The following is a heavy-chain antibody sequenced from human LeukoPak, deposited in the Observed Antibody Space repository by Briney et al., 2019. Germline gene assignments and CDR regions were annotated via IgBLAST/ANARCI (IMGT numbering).Heavy chain of an antibody. V-gene: IGHV1-18*04. CDR2: IGAYNGNT. CDR1: GYTFTGYY. CDR3: ARDLKRGYSSGRYSWGTGSSNDY. Sequence: ASVKVSCKASGYTFTGYYMHWVRQAPGQGLEWMGWIGAYNGNTYYAQNLQGRVTMTTDTSTSTAYMELRSLRSDDTAVYYCARDLKRGYSSGRYSWGTGSSNDYWGQGTLVTVSS. J-gene: IGHJ4*02. D-gene: IGHD6-19*01.